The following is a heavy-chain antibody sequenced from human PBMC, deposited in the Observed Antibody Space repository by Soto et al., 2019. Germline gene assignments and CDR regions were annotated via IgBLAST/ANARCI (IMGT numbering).Heavy chain of an antibody. J-gene: IGHJ6*03. CDR2: ISGSGGST. D-gene: IGHD2-2*01. CDR1: GFTFSSYA. Sequence: PGGPLRLSCAASGFTFSSYAMSWVRQAPGKGLEWVSAISGSGGSTYYADSVKGRFTISRDNSKNTLYLQMNSLRAEDTAVYYCAKRADIVVVPAAMAYYYMDVWGKGTTVTVSS. V-gene: IGHV3-23*01. CDR3: AKRADIVVVPAAMAYYYMDV.